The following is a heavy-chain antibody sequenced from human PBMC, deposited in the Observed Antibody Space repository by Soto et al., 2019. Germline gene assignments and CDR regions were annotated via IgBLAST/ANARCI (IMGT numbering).Heavy chain of an antibody. V-gene: IGHV2-5*02. CDR1: GVSLVTKGGS. D-gene: IGHD6-25*01. CDR2: IYWDDDK. J-gene: IGHJ6*02. Sequence: LKCAYAGVSLVTKGGSVCWLRRPPGKALEWLALIYWDDDKRYSPSLKSRLTITKDTSKNQVVLTMTNMDPVDTSTYYCTHPGSNYDCGIDVWGQATS. CDR3: THPGSNYDCGIDV.